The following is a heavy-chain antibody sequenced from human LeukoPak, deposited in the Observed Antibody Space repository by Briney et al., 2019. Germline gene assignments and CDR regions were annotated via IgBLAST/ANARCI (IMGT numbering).Heavy chain of an antibody. CDR1: GYTFTAYY. V-gene: IGHV1-2*06. J-gene: IGHJ4*02. Sequence: GASVKVSCKASGYTFTAYYINWVRQAPGQGLEWMGRINPNSGGTNYAQKFQGRVTMTRDTSISTTYVELSRLRSDDTAVYYCARELGLGIMVRGFIRWGQGTLVTVSS. CDR2: INPNSGGT. CDR3: ARELGLGIMVRGFIR. D-gene: IGHD3-10*01.